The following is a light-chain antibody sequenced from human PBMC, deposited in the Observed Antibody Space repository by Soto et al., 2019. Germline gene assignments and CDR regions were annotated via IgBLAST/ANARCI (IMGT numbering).Light chain of an antibody. CDR2: GAS. V-gene: IGKV3-15*01. CDR3: QQYNNWPGVT. J-gene: IGKJ5*01. CDR1: QSVSSN. Sequence: EIVMTQSPATLSVSPGERATLSCRASQSVSSNLAWYQQKPGQAPRLLIYGASTRATGIPARFSGSGSGTESTLTISSLQSEDFAVYYCQQYNNWPGVTFGQGTRLEIK.